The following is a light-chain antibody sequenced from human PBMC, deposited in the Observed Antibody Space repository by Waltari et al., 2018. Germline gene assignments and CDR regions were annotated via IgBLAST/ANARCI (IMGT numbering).Light chain of an antibody. CDR1: QSISSW. J-gene: IGKJ1*01. Sequence: DIQMTQSPSTLSASVGDSVTITCRASQSISSWLAWYQQKPGKAPKLLIDKASNLESGVPSRFSGSGSGTEFTLTISSLQPDDFATYYSQQYNTYSGTFGQGTKVEIK. V-gene: IGKV1-5*03. CDR2: KAS. CDR3: QQYNTYSGT.